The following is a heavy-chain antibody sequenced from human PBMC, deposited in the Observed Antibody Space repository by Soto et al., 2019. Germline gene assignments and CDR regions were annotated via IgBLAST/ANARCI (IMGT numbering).Heavy chain of an antibody. J-gene: IGHJ4*02. Sequence: GGSLRLSCAASGFTFSSYTMNWVRQAPGKGLEWVSSISVYDTYIYYSDSVKGRFTISRDNAENSLYLQMDSLRPEDTALYYCARDLTYSSSSNPNPYWGQGTLVTVSS. D-gene: IGHD6-6*01. V-gene: IGHV3-21*01. CDR3: ARDLTYSSSSNPNPY. CDR2: ISVYDTYI. CDR1: GFTFSSYT.